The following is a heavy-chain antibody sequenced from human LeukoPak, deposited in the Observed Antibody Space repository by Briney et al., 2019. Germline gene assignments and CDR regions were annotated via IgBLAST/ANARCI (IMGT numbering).Heavy chain of an antibody. CDR3: TRVSGSYLYFDY. CDR2: IRSKAYGGTT. Sequence: PGRSLRLSCTASGFTFGGYAMSWVRQAPGKGLEWVGFIRSKAYGGTTEYAASVKGRFTISRDDSKSIAYLQMNSLKTEDTAVYYCTRVSGSYLYFDYWGQGTLVTVSS. V-gene: IGHV3-49*04. CDR1: GFTFGGYA. J-gene: IGHJ4*02. D-gene: IGHD1-26*01.